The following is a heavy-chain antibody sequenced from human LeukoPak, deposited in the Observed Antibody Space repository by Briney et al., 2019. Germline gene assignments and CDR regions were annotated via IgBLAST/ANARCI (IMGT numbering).Heavy chain of an antibody. CDR3: AKDTRGLKPYYFDH. CDR2: LSDSGYGT. Sequence: GGSLRLSCAASGFTFRSYAMNWVRQAPGKGLEWVSGLSDSGYGTYYADSVKGRFTISRDNSKNTLYLLMNSLRAEDTAVYYCAKDTRGLKPYYFDHWGQGIMVTVSS. D-gene: IGHD3-10*01. CDR1: GFTFRSYA. J-gene: IGHJ4*02. V-gene: IGHV3-23*01.